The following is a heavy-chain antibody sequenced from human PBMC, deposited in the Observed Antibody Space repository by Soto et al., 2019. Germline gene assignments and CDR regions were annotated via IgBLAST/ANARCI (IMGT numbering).Heavy chain of an antibody. CDR3: ARTSYGDYADY. CDR2: IGSSGGTI. V-gene: IGHV3-11*01. CDR1: GFTFSDYY. Sequence: QVQLVESGGGLVKPGGSLRLSCAASGFTFSDYYMSWIRQPPGKGLEWVSDIGSSGGTIYYADSVKGRFTISRDNAKKSLHLQMNSLRAEDTAVYYCARTSYGDYADYWGQGTLVTVSS. J-gene: IGHJ4*02. D-gene: IGHD4-17*01.